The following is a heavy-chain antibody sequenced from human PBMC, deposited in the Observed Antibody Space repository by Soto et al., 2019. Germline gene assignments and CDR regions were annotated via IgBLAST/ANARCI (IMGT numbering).Heavy chain of an antibody. CDR1: GGSISSGGYS. V-gene: IGHV4-30-2*01. CDR3: AREELPDYYYDY. D-gene: IGHD1-26*01. Sequence: SETLSLTCAVSGGSISSGGYSWSWIRQPPGKGLEWIGYIYHSGSTYYNPSLKSRVTISVDRSKNQFSLKLSSVTAADTAVYYCAREELPDYYYDYWGQGTLVTVSS. J-gene: IGHJ4*02. CDR2: IYHSGST.